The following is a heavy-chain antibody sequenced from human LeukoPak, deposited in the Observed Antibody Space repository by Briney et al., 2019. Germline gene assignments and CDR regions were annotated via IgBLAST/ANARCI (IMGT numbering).Heavy chain of an antibody. CDR1: GYTFTSHY. Sequence: ASVKVSCKASGYTFTSHYMHWVRQAPGQGLEWMGIINPSGGSTSYAQKFQGRVTMTRDTSTSTVYMELSSLRSEDTAVYYCARSYCGGDCQPGYFDLWGRGTLVTVSS. V-gene: IGHV1-46*01. CDR3: ARSYCGGDCQPGYFDL. CDR2: INPSGGST. J-gene: IGHJ2*01. D-gene: IGHD2-21*02.